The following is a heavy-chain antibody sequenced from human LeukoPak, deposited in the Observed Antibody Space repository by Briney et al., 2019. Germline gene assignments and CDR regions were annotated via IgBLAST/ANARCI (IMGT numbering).Heavy chain of an antibody. Sequence: PGGSLRLSCAASGFTVSDNYMSWVRQAPGKGLEWVSIIYSDGSTYYADSVKGRFTISRDNSKNTLSLQMNSLRAEDTAVYYCVKDSVWFGEPNWFDPWGQGTLVTVSS. J-gene: IGHJ5*02. CDR3: VKDSVWFGEPNWFDP. CDR2: IYSDGST. CDR1: GFTVSDNY. V-gene: IGHV3-66*01. D-gene: IGHD3-10*01.